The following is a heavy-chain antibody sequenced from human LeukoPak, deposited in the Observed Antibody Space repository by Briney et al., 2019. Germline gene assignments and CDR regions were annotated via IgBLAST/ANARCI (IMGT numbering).Heavy chain of an antibody. V-gene: IGHV4-59*08. D-gene: IGHD2-15*01. J-gene: IGHJ4*02. Sequence: PSETLSLTCTVSGGSISSYYWSWIRQPPGKGLDWIGYIYYSGSTNYNPSLKSRVTISVDTSKNQFSLKLSSVTAADTAVYYCARGLYCSGGSCYFDYWGQGTLVTVSS. CDR3: ARGLYCSGGSCYFDY. CDR2: IYYSGST. CDR1: GGSISSYY.